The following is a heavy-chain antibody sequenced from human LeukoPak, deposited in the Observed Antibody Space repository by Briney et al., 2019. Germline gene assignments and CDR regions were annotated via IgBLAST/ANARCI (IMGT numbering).Heavy chain of an antibody. V-gene: IGHV4-59*08. Sequence: SETLSLTCTGSGGSISSYYWSWIRQPPGKGLEWIGYIYYSGSTNYNPSLKSRVTISVDTSKNQFSLKLSSVTAADTAVYYCAGGSGSYARPFFDYWGQGTLVTVSS. CDR3: AGGSGSYARPFFDY. D-gene: IGHD3-10*01. CDR2: IYYSGST. CDR1: GGSISSYY. J-gene: IGHJ4*02.